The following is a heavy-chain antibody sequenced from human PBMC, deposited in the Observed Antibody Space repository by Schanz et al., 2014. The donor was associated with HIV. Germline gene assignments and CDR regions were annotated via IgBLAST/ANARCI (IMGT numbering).Heavy chain of an antibody. CDR2: INPNSGGT. Sequence: QVPLVQSGAEVKKPGSSVKVSCKASGYTFTGYYMHWVRQAPGQGLEWMGWINPNSGGTNYAQKFQGRVTMTRDTSISTAYMELSRLRSDDTAVYYCARVGRAYYYDSSGGIDYWGQGTLVTVSS. V-gene: IGHV1-2*02. D-gene: IGHD3-22*01. CDR3: ARVGRAYYYDSSGGIDY. CDR1: GYTFTGYY. J-gene: IGHJ4*02.